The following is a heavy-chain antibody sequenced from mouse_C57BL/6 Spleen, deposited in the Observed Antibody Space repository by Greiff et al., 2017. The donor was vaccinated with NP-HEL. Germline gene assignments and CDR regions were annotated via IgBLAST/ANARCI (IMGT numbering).Heavy chain of an antibody. CDR2: IYPRSGNT. D-gene: IGHD1-1*01. Sequence: VQLQQSGAELARPGASVKLSCKASGYTFTSYGISWVKQRTGQGLEWIGEIYPRSGNTYYNEKFKGKATLTADKSSSTAYMELRSLTSEYSAVYFCAGSMTTVVATEAMDYWGQGTSVTVSS. V-gene: IGHV1-81*01. CDR1: GYTFTSYG. CDR3: AGSMTTVVATEAMDY. J-gene: IGHJ4*01.